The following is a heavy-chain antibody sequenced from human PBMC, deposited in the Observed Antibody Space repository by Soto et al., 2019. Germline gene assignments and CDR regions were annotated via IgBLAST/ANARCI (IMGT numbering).Heavy chain of an antibody. CDR2: ITVAGGGT. V-gene: IGHV3-23*01. Sequence: ESGGGLVQPGGSLRLSCAASGFAFNSSAMAWVRQTPGKGLQWVSAITVAGGGTYYADSVKGRFAISRDNSKKTLYLQMNSLSAEDTALYFCAKGPPSPKMGVTSHWGQGTLVTVSS. D-gene: IGHD1-26*01. CDR3: AKGPPSPKMGVTSH. J-gene: IGHJ4*02. CDR1: GFAFNSSA.